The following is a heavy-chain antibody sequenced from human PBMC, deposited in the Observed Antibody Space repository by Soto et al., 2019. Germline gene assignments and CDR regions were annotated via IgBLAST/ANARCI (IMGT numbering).Heavy chain of an antibody. CDR3: ARGYDTALAPIF. CDR1: GGSFSSYH. V-gene: IGHV4-34*01. CDR2: INHLTTT. Sequence: SETLSLTCAVYGGSFSSYHWSWIRQTPGKGLEWIGEINHLTTTNYNPSLKSRVIISLDTPKNRFSLKLSSVTAADTAVYYCARGYDTALAPIFWGQGILVTVSS. J-gene: IGHJ1*01. D-gene: IGHD5-18*01.